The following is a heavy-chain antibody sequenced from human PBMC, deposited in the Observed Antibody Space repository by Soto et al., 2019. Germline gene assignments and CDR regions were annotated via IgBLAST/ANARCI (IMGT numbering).Heavy chain of an antibody. CDR2: IYYSGST. CDR1: GGSISSGGYY. CDR3: ARDGVEYCGGDCYTEYFQH. D-gene: IGHD2-21*02. Sequence: SETLSLTCTVSGGSISSGGYYWSWIRQHPGKGLEWIGYIYYSGSTYYNPSLKSRVTISVDTSKNQFSLKLSSVTAADTAVYYCARDGVEYCGGDCYTEYFQHWGQGTLVTVSS. J-gene: IGHJ1*01. V-gene: IGHV4-31*03.